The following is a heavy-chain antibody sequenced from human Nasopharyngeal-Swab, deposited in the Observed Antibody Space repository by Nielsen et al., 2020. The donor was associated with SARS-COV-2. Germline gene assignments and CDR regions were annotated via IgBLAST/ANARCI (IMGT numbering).Heavy chain of an antibody. CDR3: VGSSWYGDYYYYYGMDV. D-gene: IGHD6-13*01. V-gene: IGHV4-39*07. Sequence: SGTLSLTCTVSGGSISSSSYYWGWIRQPPGKGLEWIGSIYYRGSTYYNPSLKSRVTISVDTSKNQFSLKLSSVTAADTAVYYCVGSSWYGDYYYYYGMDVWGQGTTVTVSS. CDR2: IYYRGST. J-gene: IGHJ6*02. CDR1: GGSISSSSYY.